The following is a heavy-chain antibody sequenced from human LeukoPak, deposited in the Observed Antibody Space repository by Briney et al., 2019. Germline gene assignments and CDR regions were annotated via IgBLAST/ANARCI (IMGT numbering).Heavy chain of an antibody. V-gene: IGHV3-73*01. CDR2: IRGKANSYAT. CDR1: GFTFSGSA. D-gene: IGHD6-13*01. J-gene: IGHJ4*02. CDR3: TSIAAAGTGFDY. Sequence: PGGSLRLSCAASGFTFSGSAMHWVRQASGKGLEWVGRIRGKANSYATAYAASVKGRFTISRDDSKNTAYLQMNSLKTEDTAVYYCTSIAAAGTGFDYWGQGTLVTVSS.